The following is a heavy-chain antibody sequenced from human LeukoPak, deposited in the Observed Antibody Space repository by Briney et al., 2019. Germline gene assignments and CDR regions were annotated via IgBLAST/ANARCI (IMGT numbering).Heavy chain of an antibody. CDR1: GGSFSGYY. CDR2: IYNSEST. V-gene: IGHV4-39*01. J-gene: IGHJ4*02. Sequence: PSETLSLTCAVYGGSFSGYYWGWIRQPPGKGLEWVGSIYNSESTYYSPSLESRVTISVDTSKNQFSLKLTSVTAADTAVYYCARHRRTFYFDSGGLHYYFDFWGQGTLVTVSA. CDR3: ARHRRTFYFDSGGLHYYFDF. D-gene: IGHD3-22*01.